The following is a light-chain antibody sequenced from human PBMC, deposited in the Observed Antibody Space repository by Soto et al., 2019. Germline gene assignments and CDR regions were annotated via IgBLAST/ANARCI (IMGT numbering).Light chain of an antibody. CDR2: KAS. CDR1: QSISSW. V-gene: IGKV1-5*03. Sequence: DIQMTQSPSTLSASVGDRVTITCRASQSISSWLAWYQQEPGKAPKLLIYKASSLESGVPSRFSGSGSGTEFTLTISSLQSEDFAVYYCQQYNNWPPWTFGQGTKVDI. J-gene: IGKJ1*01. CDR3: QQYNNWPPWT.